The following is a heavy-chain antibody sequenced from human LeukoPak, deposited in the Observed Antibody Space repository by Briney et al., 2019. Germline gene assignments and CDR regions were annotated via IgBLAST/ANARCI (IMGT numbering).Heavy chain of an antibody. CDR1: GGSFSGYY. D-gene: IGHD3-16*01. Sequence: KPSETLSLTCAVYGGSFSGYYWSWIRQPPGKGLEWIGEISHSGSTNYNPSLKSRVTISVDTSKNQFSLKLSSVTAADTAVYYCALGVYYFDYWGQGTLVTVSS. J-gene: IGHJ4*02. CDR2: ISHSGST. CDR3: ALGVYYFDY. V-gene: IGHV4-34*01.